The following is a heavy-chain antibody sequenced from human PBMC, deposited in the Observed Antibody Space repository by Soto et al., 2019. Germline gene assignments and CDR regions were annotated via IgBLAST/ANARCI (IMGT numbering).Heavy chain of an antibody. CDR3: ARDSGGGADDVWFDALDM. J-gene: IGHJ3*02. D-gene: IGHD1-26*01. CDR1: GFTFKNYW. V-gene: IGHV3-7*01. CDR2: IREDGSVR. Sequence: EMQVAESGGDLVHPGESLRLSCVASGFTFKNYWMTWVSQSPGKGLEWVANIREDGSVRNYGDSVKGRFTISRDNAKNSVYLQMDWLRAEDTAVYYCARDSGGGADDVWFDALDMWGQGTMVTVSS.